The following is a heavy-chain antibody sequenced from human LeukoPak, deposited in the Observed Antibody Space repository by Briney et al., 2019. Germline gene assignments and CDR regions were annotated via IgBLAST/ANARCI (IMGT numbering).Heavy chain of an antibody. V-gene: IGHV4-59*08. CDR2: IYYIRTT. CDR1: GGSIGTYY. CDR3: ARHCTESDDPWAFYFDY. Sequence: SETLSLTCTVSGGSIGTYYWSWIRQSPEKGLEGIGYIYYIRTTNYNPSLKNRVAMSVQRSNNQFSVQLNSVTAADTAVYYCARHCTESDDPWAFYFDYWGQGALVTVSS. D-gene: IGHD2-8*01. J-gene: IGHJ4*02.